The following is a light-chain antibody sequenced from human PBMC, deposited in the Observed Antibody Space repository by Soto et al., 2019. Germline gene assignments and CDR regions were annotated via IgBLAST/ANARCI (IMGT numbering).Light chain of an antibody. V-gene: IGKV3-20*01. CDR2: GAS. CDR1: QSVSSNY. J-gene: IGKJ1*01. CDR3: QQYDTSPRT. Sequence: EIVLTQSPGTLSLSPGERATLSCRASQSVSSNYLAWYQQKRGQAPRLLIYGASSRATGIPTRFRGSGSGTDFTLTISRLEPEEFAVYYCQQYDTSPRTFGQGTRVEI.